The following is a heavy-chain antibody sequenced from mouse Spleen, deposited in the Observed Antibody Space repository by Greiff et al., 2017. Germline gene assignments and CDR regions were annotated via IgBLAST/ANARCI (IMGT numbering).Heavy chain of an antibody. Sequence: EVQLQQSGAELVKPGASVKLSCTASGFNIKDTYMHWVKQRPEQGLEWIGRIDPANGNTKYDPKFQGKATITADTSSNTAYLQLSSLTSEDTAVYYCARQLGLRYAMDYWGQGTSVTVSS. V-gene: IGHV14-3*02. J-gene: IGHJ4*01. CDR3: ARQLGLRYAMDY. D-gene: IGHD3-1*01. CDR1: GFNIKDTY. CDR2: IDPANGNT.